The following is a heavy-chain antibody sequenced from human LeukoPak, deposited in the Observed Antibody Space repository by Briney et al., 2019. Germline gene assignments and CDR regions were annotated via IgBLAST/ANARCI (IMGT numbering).Heavy chain of an antibody. CDR2: IYYSGST. CDR1: GGSISSYY. D-gene: IGHD6-13*01. CDR3: AAASSGMAGTEYNWFDP. Sequence: PSETLSLTCTVSGGSISSYYWSWIRQPPGKGLEWIGYIYYSGSTNYNPSLKSRVTISVDTSKNQFSLKLSSVTAADTAVYYCAAASSGMAGTEYNWFDPWGQGTLVTVSS. J-gene: IGHJ5*02. V-gene: IGHV4-59*01.